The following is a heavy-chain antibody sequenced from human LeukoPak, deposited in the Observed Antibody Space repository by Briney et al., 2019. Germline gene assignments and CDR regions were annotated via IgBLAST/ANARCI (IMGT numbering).Heavy chain of an antibody. D-gene: IGHD1-26*01. V-gene: IGHV4-34*01. Sequence: PSETLSLTCAVYGGSFSGYYWSWIRQPPGKGLEWIGEINHSGSTNYNPSLKGRVTISVDTSKNQFSLKLSSVTAADTAVYYCATSAVGATSWFDPWGQGTLVTVSS. CDR3: ATSAVGATSWFDP. CDR1: GGSFSGYY. J-gene: IGHJ5*02. CDR2: INHSGST.